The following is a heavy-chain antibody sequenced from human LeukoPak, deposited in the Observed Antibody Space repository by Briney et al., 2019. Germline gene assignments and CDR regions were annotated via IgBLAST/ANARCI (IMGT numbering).Heavy chain of an antibody. CDR3: ARWYSGGGDAFDI. D-gene: IGHD2-15*01. Sequence: GGSLRLSCAASGFTFSSYSMNWVRQSPGKRLEWVSYISSSSSTIYYADSVKGRFTISRDNAKNSLYLQMNSLRAEDTPVYYCARWYSGGGDAFDIWGQGTMVTVSS. CDR2: ISSSSSTI. V-gene: IGHV3-48*01. J-gene: IGHJ3*02. CDR1: GFTFSSYS.